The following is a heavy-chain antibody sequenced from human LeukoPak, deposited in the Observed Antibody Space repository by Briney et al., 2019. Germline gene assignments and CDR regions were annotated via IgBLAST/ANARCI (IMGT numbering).Heavy chain of an antibody. Sequence: GGSLRLACAASGFTFSGSAMSWVRQAPGEGLEWVSLISYSVANSYYTDSVRGRFTNSRDNSQDTLFLQMNSLRAEDTDIYYCARDMQLSPWGLGTMVTVSS. CDR3: ARDMQLSP. CDR2: ISYSVANS. J-gene: IGHJ3*01. D-gene: IGHD3-16*02. CDR1: GFTFSGSA. V-gene: IGHV3-23*01.